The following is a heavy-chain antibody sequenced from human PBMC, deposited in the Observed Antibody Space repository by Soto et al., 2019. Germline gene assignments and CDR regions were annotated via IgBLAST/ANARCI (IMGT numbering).Heavy chain of an antibody. CDR3: ARGLLM. V-gene: IGHV1-8*01. J-gene: IGHJ1*01. Sequence: QVQLVQSGAEVKKPGASVKVSCKASGYTFTSSEINWFRQAPGQGLEWIGWLNPVGGGAGYAQMLQGRLTLTRNISISTAYLYLTSLKSEDTAVYYCARGLLMGAQGTLVIVSS. D-gene: IGHD3-16*01. CDR2: LNPVGGGA. CDR1: GYTFTSSE.